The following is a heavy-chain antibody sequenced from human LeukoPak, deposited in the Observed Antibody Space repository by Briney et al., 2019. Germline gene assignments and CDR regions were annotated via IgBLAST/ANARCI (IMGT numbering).Heavy chain of an antibody. CDR3: AKRWADSSGSQHYFDY. D-gene: IGHD6-19*01. CDR2: IFPGDSDT. CDR1: GYSFSSYW. V-gene: IGHV5-51*01. Sequence: GESLKISCKASGYSFSSYWIGWGRQMPGKGLEWMGIIFPGDSDTRYSPSFLGQVTMSADKSISTAYLQWSSLKASDTAMYYCAKRWADSSGSQHYFDYWGQGTLVTVSS. J-gene: IGHJ4*02.